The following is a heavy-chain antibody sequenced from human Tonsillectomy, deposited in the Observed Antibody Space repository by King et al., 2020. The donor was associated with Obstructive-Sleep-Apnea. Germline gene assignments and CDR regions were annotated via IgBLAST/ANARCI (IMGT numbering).Heavy chain of an antibody. D-gene: IGHD6-19*01. J-gene: IGHJ4*02. CDR1: GFTFGDYA. Sequence: VQLVESGGGLVQPGRSLRLSCTASGFTFGDYAMSWFRQAPGKGLEWVGFIRSKAYGGTTECAASVKGRFTISRDDSKSIASLQMNSLKTEDTAVYYCTREGIGGIAVAGVNFWGQGTLVTVSS. V-gene: IGHV3-49*03. CDR2: IRSKAYGGTT. CDR3: TREGIGGIAVAGVNF.